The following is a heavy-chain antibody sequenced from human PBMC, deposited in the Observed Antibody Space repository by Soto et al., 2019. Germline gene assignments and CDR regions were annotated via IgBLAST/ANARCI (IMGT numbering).Heavy chain of an antibody. D-gene: IGHD3-10*01. CDR1: GFTFSSYA. J-gene: IGHJ4*02. Sequence: PGGSLRLSCAASGFTFSSYAMHWVRQAPGKGLEWVAVISYDGSNKYYADSVKGRFTISRDNSKNTLYLQMNSLRAEDTAVYYCARDQRFGELLSGPYFDYWGQGTRVTVSS. CDR3: ARDQRFGELLSGPYFDY. V-gene: IGHV3-30-3*01. CDR2: ISYDGSNK.